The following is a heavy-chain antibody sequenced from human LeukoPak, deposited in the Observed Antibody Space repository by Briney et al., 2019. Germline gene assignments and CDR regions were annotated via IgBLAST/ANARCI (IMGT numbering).Heavy chain of an antibody. J-gene: IGHJ4*02. CDR2: INHSGST. CDR1: GGSFSGYY. V-gene: IGHV4-34*01. D-gene: IGHD2-2*01. CDR3: ASRYCSSTSCYGDY. Sequence: SETLSLTCAVYGGSFSGYYWSWIRQPPAKGLEWIGEINHSGSTNYNPSLKSRVTISVDTSKNQFSLKLSSVTAADTAVYYCASRYCSSTSCYGDYWGQGTLVTVSS.